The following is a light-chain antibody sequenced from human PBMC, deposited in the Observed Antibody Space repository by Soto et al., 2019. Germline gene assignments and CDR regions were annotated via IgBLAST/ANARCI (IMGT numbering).Light chain of an antibody. J-gene: IGLJ3*02. CDR3: TSFTSRKTWV. Sequence: SALTQPASVSGSPGQSIAISCTGTNSDVGGYNYVSWYQQHPGKAPKLMIFEVNNRPSGVSNRFSGSKSGNTASLTISGLQAEDEADYYCTSFTSRKTWVFGGGTKLTVL. CDR2: EVN. V-gene: IGLV2-14*01. CDR1: NSDVGGYNY.